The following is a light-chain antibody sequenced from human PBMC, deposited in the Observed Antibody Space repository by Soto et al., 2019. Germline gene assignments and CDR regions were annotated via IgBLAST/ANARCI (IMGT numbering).Light chain of an antibody. CDR3: QQYNNWLGT. CDR1: QSVSSN. J-gene: IGKJ1*01. V-gene: IGKV3-15*01. CDR2: GAS. Sequence: EVVMTQSPATLSVSPGERATLSCRASQSVSSNLAWYQQKPGQAPRLLIYGASTRATGIPARFSGSGSGTEFTLTISILQSEDFAVYYCQQYNNWLGTFGQGTKAEIK.